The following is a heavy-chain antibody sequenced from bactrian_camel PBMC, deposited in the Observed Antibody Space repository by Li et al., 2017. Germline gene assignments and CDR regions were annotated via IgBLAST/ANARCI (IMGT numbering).Heavy chain of an antibody. CDR1: GSIQRTNC. Sequence: HVQLVESGGGSVQAGGSLRLSCAASGSIQRTNCMGWFRQAPGKERDWVATDNGVGTTYYGDSVKGRFAISRDNAKNTSYAQLNDLKEEDTAKYYCTGAYESIWGQGTQVTVS. V-gene: IGHV3S53*01. J-gene: IGHJ4*01. CDR3: TGAYESI. CDR2: DNGVGTT. D-gene: IGHD6*01.